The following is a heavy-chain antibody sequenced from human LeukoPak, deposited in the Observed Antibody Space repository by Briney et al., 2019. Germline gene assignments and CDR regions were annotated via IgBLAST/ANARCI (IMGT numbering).Heavy chain of an antibody. D-gene: IGHD3-9*01. Sequence: AGSLRLSCAASGFTFRSHWMSWVRQAPGKGLEWVANINADGSEKFYVDSMKGRFSISRDNAENSVSLQMSSLRGEDTAVYYCARESRGYNILTGYYTQLDYWGQGTRVTVSS. CDR1: GFTFRSHW. CDR3: ARESRGYNILTGYYTQLDY. V-gene: IGHV3-7*01. CDR2: INADGSEK. J-gene: IGHJ4*02.